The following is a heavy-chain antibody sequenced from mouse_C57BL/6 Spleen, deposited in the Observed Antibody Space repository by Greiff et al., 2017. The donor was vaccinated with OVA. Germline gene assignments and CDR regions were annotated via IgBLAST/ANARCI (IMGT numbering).Heavy chain of an antibody. Sequence: QVQLQQPGAELVKPGASVKLSCKASGYTFTSYWMHWVKQRPGQGLEWIGMIHPNSGSTNYNEKFKSKATLTVDKSSSTAYMQLSSLTSEDAAVYYCEKNDNDGLDYWGQGTTLTVSS. CDR2: IHPNSGST. CDR1: GYTFTSYW. D-gene: IGHD2-4*01. CDR3: EKNDNDGLDY. V-gene: IGHV1-64*01. J-gene: IGHJ2*01.